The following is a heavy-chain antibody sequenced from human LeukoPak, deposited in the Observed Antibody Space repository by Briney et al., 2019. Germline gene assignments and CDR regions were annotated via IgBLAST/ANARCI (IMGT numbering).Heavy chain of an antibody. D-gene: IGHD2-2*01. CDR3: ARGGIGYCTSSSCYFHY. CDR1: GDSVSSAA. V-gene: IGHV6-1*01. CDR2: TYYRSKWYN. Sequence: SQTLSLTCAISGDSVSSAAWNWIRQSPSRGLEWLGRTYYRSKWYNDYAVSVKSRITINPDTSKNQFSLQLNSVTPEDTAVYYCARGGIGYCTSSSCYFHYWGQGTLVTVSS. J-gene: IGHJ4*02.